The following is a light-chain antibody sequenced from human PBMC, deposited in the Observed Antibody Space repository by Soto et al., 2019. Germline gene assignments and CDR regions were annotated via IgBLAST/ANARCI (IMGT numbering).Light chain of an antibody. CDR1: QSVSSY. CDR3: QQYGSSGT. CDR2: DAS. Sequence: EIVLTQSPATLSLSPGERATLSCRASQSVSSYLAWYQQKPGQAPRLLIYDASNRATGIPARFSGSGSGTYFTLTISRLEPEDFAVYYCQQYGSSGTFGQGTKVDI. J-gene: IGKJ1*01. V-gene: IGKV3-11*01.